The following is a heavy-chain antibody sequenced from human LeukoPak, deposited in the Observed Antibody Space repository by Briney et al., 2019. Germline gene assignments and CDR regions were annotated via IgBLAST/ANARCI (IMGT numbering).Heavy chain of an antibody. Sequence: ASVKVSCKASGYTFTSYGISWVRQAPGQGLEWMGWISAYNGSTNYAQKLQGRVTMTTDTSTSTAYMELRSLRSDDTAVYFCARLGLHGSGTYYFFDYWGQGTLVTVSS. J-gene: IGHJ4*02. CDR3: ARLGLHGSGTYYFFDY. V-gene: IGHV1-18*01. D-gene: IGHD3-10*01. CDR1: GYTFTSYG. CDR2: ISAYNGST.